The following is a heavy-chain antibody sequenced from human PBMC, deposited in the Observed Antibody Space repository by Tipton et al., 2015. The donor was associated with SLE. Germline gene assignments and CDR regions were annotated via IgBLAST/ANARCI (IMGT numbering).Heavy chain of an antibody. D-gene: IGHD5-18*01. CDR3: AREGGRGYSYGYSWFDP. CDR1: GGSISSGSYY. V-gene: IGHV4-61*09. Sequence: TLSLTCTVYGGSISSGSYYWSWIRQPAGKGLEWIGHIYTSGSTNYNPSLKSRVTISVDTSKNQFSLKLSSVTAADTAVYYCAREGGRGYSYGYSWFDPWGQGTLVTVSS. CDR2: IYTSGST. J-gene: IGHJ5*02.